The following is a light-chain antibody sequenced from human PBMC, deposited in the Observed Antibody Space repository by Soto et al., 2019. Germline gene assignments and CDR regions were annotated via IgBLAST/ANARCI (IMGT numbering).Light chain of an antibody. V-gene: IGLV2-14*01. CDR3: NSNTISNNRV. Sequence: QSVLTQPASVSGSPGQSITISCTGTSSDVGAYNHVSWYQHHPGKAPKLMIYDVSNRPSGVSNRFSGSKSGYTASLTISGLLAEDEADYYCNSNTISNNRVFGNGTKVT. CDR1: SSDVGAYNH. J-gene: IGLJ1*01. CDR2: DVS.